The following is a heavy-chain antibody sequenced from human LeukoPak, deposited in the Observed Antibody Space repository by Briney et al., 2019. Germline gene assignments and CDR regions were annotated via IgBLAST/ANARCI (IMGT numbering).Heavy chain of an antibody. J-gene: IGHJ4*02. V-gene: IGHV1-69*05. CDR2: VIPMFGTA. CDR1: GGTFMSYS. CDR3: ARDRGSSSVGPFEY. Sequence: GASVKVSCKASGGTFMSYSIDWVRQAPGQGLEWMGGVIPMFGTATYAQNFQGRVTITTDESTSTAYMELSSLRSEDTAVYYCARDRGSSSVGPFEYWGQGTLVTVSS. D-gene: IGHD6-13*01.